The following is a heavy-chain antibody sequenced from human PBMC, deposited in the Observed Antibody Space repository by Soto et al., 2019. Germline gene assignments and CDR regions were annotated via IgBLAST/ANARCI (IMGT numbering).Heavy chain of an antibody. CDR2: ISSDESNE. J-gene: IGHJ3*02. CDR3: ARGLIKLAGGAFDI. CDR1: GVTFSSSV. V-gene: IGHV3-33*01. D-gene: IGHD3-16*01. Sequence: QVQLVESGGGVVQPGRSLRLSCAASGVTFSSSVVHWVRQAPGKGREWVAVISSDESNEDYADSVKGRFSISRANSKNTLYLQMSSLRADDTAVYYCARGLIKLAGGAFDIWGQGTMVTVSS.